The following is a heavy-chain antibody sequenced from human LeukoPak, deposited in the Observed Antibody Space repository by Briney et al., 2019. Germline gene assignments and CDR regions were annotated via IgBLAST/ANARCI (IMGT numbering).Heavy chain of an antibody. V-gene: IGHV1-8*01. CDR2: MNPNSGNT. D-gene: IGHD6-19*01. Sequence: ASVKVSCKASGYTFTSYDINWVRQATGQGLEWMGWMNPNSGNTGYAQKFQGRVTMTRNTSISTAYMELSSLRSEDTAVYYCARAMHGWYDDYYYMDVWGKGTPVTVSS. J-gene: IGHJ6*03. CDR3: ARAMHGWYDDYYYMDV. CDR1: GYTFTSYD.